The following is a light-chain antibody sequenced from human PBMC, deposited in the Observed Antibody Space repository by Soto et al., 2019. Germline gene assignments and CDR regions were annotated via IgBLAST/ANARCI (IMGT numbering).Light chain of an antibody. V-gene: IGKV1-5*03. Sequence: DIQITQSPSTLSASVGDRVTITGRASQSISTWLAWYQHKPGNAPKLLIYRSSSLESGVPSRFSGSRSGTESTLTISSRQREDLATNYCQQYDIYWTVGQGTKVEIK. J-gene: IGKJ1*01. CDR2: RSS. CDR3: QQYDIYWT. CDR1: QSISTW.